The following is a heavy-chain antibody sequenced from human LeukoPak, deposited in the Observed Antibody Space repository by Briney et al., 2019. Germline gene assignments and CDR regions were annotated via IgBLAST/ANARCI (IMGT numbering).Heavy chain of an antibody. CDR2: ISGSGSNT. V-gene: IGHV3-23*01. Sequence: GGSLRLSCAASGFTFSSYAMSWVRQAPGKGLEWVSGISGSGSNTYYADSGMGRFTISRDNSKNTLYLQMNRLRAEDTAVYYCAKDVLSGTYYYFDQWGQGTLVTVSS. CDR1: GFTFSSYA. D-gene: IGHD1-26*01. CDR3: AKDVLSGTYYYFDQ. J-gene: IGHJ4*02.